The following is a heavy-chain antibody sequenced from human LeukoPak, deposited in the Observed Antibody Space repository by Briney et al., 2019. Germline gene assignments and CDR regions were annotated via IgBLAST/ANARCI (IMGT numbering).Heavy chain of an antibody. V-gene: IGHV3-30*04. Sequence: PGRSLRLSCAASGFTFSSYAMHWVRQAPGKGLEWVAVISYDGSNKYYADSVKGRFTISRDNSKSTLYLQMNSLRGEDTAVYYCAKRDSPGNYYFDYWGQGTLVTVSS. CDR1: GFTFSSYA. D-gene: IGHD1-14*01. CDR2: ISYDGSNK. J-gene: IGHJ4*02. CDR3: AKRDSPGNYYFDY.